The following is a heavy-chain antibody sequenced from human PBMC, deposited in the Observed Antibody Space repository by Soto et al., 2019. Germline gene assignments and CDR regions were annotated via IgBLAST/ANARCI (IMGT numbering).Heavy chain of an antibody. CDR1: GGTFSSYA. J-gene: IGHJ4*02. CDR3: ARGIVGYSSSWYPYYFDY. CDR2: IIPIFGTA. V-gene: IGHV1-69*13. Sequence: SVKVSCKASGGTFSSYAISWVRQAPGQGLEWMGGIIPIFGTANYAQKFQGRVTITADESTSTAYMELSSLRSEDTAVYYCARGIVGYSSSWYPYYFDYWGQGTLVTVSS. D-gene: IGHD6-13*01.